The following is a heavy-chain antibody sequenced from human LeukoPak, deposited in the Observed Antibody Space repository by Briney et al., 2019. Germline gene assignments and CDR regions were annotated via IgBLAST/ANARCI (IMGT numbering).Heavy chain of an antibody. CDR2: IYYSGST. Sequence: SETLSLTCTVSGGSISSHYWSWIRQPPGKGLEWIGYIYYSGSTNYNPSLKSRVTISVDTSRNQFSLKLSSVTAVDSAVYYCARRTGYLNYYYYYYMDVWGNGTTVTVSS. J-gene: IGHJ6*03. CDR3: ARRTGYLNYYYYYYMDV. CDR1: GGSISSHY. D-gene: IGHD3/OR15-3a*01. V-gene: IGHV4-59*11.